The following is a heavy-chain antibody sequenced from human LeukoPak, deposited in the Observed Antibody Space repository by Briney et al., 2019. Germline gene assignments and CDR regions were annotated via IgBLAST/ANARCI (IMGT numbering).Heavy chain of an antibody. CDR3: ARVRGVVPAASDY. Sequence: PSGTLSLTCAVYGGSFSGYYWSWIRQPPGKGLEWIGEINHSGSTNYNPSLKSRVTISVDTSKNQFSLKLSSVTAADTAVYYCARVRGVVPAASDYWGQGTLVTVSS. J-gene: IGHJ4*02. D-gene: IGHD2-2*01. V-gene: IGHV4-34*01. CDR1: GGSFSGYY. CDR2: INHSGST.